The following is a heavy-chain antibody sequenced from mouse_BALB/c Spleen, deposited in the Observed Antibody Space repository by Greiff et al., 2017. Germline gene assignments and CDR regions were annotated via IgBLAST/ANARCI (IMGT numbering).Heavy chain of an antibody. Sequence: VMLVESGPGLVAPSQSLSITCTVSGFSLTSYGVHWVRQPPGKGLEWLGVIWAGGSTNYNSALMSRLSISKDNSKSQVFLKMNSLQTDDTAMYYCARDRGLKGYYYAMDYWGQGTSVTVSS. J-gene: IGHJ4*01. CDR2: IWAGGST. V-gene: IGHV2-9*02. CDR1: GFSLTSYG. D-gene: IGHD1-3*01. CDR3: ARDRGLKGYYYAMDY.